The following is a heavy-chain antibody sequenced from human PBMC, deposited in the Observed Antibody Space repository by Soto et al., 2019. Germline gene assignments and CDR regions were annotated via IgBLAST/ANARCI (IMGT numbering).Heavy chain of an antibody. Sequence: GGSLRLSCAASGFTFSCYAMHWVRQAPGKGLEWVAVISYDGSNKYYADSVKGRFTISRDNSKNTLYLQMNSLRAEDTAVYYCASPAGSSWGERYFDYWGQGTLVTVSS. CDR3: ASPAGSSWGERYFDY. CDR1: GFTFSCYA. V-gene: IGHV3-30-3*01. J-gene: IGHJ4*02. D-gene: IGHD6-13*01. CDR2: ISYDGSNK.